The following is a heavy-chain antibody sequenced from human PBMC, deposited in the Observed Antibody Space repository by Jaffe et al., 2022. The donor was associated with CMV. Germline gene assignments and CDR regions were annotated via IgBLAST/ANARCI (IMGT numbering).Heavy chain of an antibody. CDR3: ARGACLGTSCYTSDFDY. CDR1: GYTFTGYY. D-gene: IGHD2-2*02. Sequence: QVQLVQSGAEVKKPGASVKVSCKASGYTFTGYYMHWVRQAPGQGLEWMGWINPNSGGTNYAQKFQGRVTMTRDTSISTAYMELSRLRSDDTAVYYCARGACLGTSCYTSDFDYWGQGTLVTVSS. CDR2: INPNSGGT. J-gene: IGHJ4*02. V-gene: IGHV1-2*02.